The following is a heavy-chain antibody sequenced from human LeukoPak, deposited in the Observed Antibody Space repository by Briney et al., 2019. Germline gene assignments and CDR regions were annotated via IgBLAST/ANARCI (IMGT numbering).Heavy chain of an antibody. Sequence: GGSLRLSCVASGFTFSSYGMSWVRQAPGKGLEWVAGLSGSGDNTFYADSVKGRFTISRVNSRNTLYLQMNSLRGEDTAVYHCAKEWAILGQPIFDAWGQGILVTVSS. J-gene: IGHJ5*02. CDR2: LSGSGDNT. D-gene: IGHD2-2*02. V-gene: IGHV3-23*01. CDR3: AKEWAILGQPIFDA. CDR1: GFTFSSYG.